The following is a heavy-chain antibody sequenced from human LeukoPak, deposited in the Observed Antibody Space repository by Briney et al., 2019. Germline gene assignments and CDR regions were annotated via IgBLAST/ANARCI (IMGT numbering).Heavy chain of an antibody. V-gene: IGHV3-23*01. Sequence: GGSVTLSCAACGFTFSSYAMSGVRPAPGKGLEWVSAISGSGGSTYYADSVKGRFTISRDNSKNTLYLQMNSLRAEDTAVYYCAKDSLTTVTTAGYYYYYYYMDVWGKGTTVTVSS. D-gene: IGHD4-17*01. CDR3: AKDSLTTVTTAGYYYYYYYMDV. J-gene: IGHJ6*03. CDR2: ISGSGGST. CDR1: GFTFSSYA.